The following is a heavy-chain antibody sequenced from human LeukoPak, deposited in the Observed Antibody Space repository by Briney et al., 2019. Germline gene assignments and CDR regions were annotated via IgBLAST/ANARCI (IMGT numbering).Heavy chain of an antibody. Sequence: GGSLRLSCAASGFTFSSYSMNWVRQAPGKGLEWVSSISSSSSYIYYADSVKGRFTISRDNAKNSLYLQMNSLRAVDTAVYYCARGGFIVAPMGYFDYWGQGTLVTVSS. D-gene: IGHD3-10*01. J-gene: IGHJ4*02. CDR3: ARGGFIVAPMGYFDY. V-gene: IGHV3-21*01. CDR1: GFTFSSYS. CDR2: ISSSSSYI.